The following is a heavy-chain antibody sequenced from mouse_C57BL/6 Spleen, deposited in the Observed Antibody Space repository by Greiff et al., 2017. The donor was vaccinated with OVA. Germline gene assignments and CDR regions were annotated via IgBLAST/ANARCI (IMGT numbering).Heavy chain of an antibody. CDR3: ASASCMDY. Sequence: EVQLVESGGGLVQPGGSLKLSCAASGFTFSDYGMPWVRPAPGTGLEWVAYVSSGSSTIYSAGTVKGRFTISRDNAKNTLFLQMTSLRSEDTAMYYCASASCMDYWGQGTSVTVSS. CDR2: VSSGSSTI. CDR1: GFTFSDYG. V-gene: IGHV5-17*01. J-gene: IGHJ4*01.